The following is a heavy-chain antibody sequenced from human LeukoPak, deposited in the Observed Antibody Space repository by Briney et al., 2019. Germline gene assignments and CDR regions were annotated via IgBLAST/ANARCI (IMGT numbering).Heavy chain of an antibody. CDR1: GYTFTDYY. CDR3: ARGATQNYYYYYMDV. CDR2: INPNSGGT. J-gene: IGHJ6*03. Sequence: ASVKVSCKASGYTFTDYYMHWVRQAPGQGLEWMGWINPNSGGTNYAQKFQGRVTMTRDTSISTAYMELSRLRSDDTAVYYCARGATQNYYYYYMDVWGKGTTVTVSS. D-gene: IGHD5-12*01. V-gene: IGHV1-2*02.